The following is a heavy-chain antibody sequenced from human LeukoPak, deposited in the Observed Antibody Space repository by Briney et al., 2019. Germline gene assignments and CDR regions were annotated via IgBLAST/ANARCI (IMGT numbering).Heavy chain of an antibody. D-gene: IGHD2-15*01. CDR1: GFTFDDYA. CDR3: ALASPPFIAATHYYHHGLAV. V-gene: IGHV3-43*02. J-gene: IGHJ6*02. CDR2: ISGDGGST. Sequence: GGSLRLSCAASGFTFDDYAMHWVRQAPGKGLEWVSLISGDGGSTYYADSVKGRFTISRDNSKNSVYLQMNSLRTEDTALYYCALASPPFIAATHYYHHGLAVWGQGATVTVSS.